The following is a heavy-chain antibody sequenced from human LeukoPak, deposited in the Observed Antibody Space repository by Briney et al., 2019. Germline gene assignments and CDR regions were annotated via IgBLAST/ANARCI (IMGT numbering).Heavy chain of an antibody. V-gene: IGHV4-31*03. CDR2: IYYSGST. CDR1: GGSISSGGYS. J-gene: IGHJ5*02. CDR3: ARGWRYCSSTSCPYNWFDP. Sequence: SETLSLTCTVSGGSISSGGYSWSWVRQHPGKGLEWIGYIYYSGSTYYNPSLKSRVTISVDTSKNQFSLKLSSVTAADTAVYYCARGWRYCSSTSCPYNWFDPWGQGTLVTVSS. D-gene: IGHD2-2*01.